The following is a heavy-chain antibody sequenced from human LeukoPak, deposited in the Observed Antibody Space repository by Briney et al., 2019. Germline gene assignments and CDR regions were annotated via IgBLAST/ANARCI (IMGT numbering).Heavy chain of an antibody. CDR1: GFTFSTYA. CDR3: ARGYNFGGY. CDR2: ISASGGST. J-gene: IGHJ4*02. V-gene: IGHV3-23*01. Sequence: GGSLRLSCAASGFTFSTYAMSCVRQAPGKGLEWVSGISASGGSTYFADSVKGRFTISRDNSRNTLYLQMNSLRAEDTAIYYCARGYNFGGYWGQGTLVTVSS. D-gene: IGHD4-23*01.